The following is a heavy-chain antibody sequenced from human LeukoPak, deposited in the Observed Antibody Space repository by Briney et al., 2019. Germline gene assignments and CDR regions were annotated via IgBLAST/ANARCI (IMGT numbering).Heavy chain of an antibody. Sequence: GASVKASCKTSGYSFTDYYMHWVRQDPGQGPEWMGWINPNSDGTSAAQKFQGRVTMTRDTSITTVYMEVSWLTSDDTAIYYCARADRLHGGPYLIGPWGQGTLVTVSS. J-gene: IGHJ5*02. CDR3: ARADRLHGGPYLIGP. CDR2: INPNSDGT. D-gene: IGHD2-21*01. V-gene: IGHV1-2*02. CDR1: GYSFTDYY.